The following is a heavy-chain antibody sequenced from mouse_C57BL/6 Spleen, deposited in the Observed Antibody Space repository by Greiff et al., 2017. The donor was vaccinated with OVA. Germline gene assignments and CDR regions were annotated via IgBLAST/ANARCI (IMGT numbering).Heavy chain of an antibody. Sequence: QVQLKQPGAELVRPGSSVKLSCKASGYTFTSYWMDWVKQRPGQGLEWIGNIYPSDSETHYNQKFKDKATLTVDKSSSTAYMQLSSLTSEDSAVYYCARNYDLYYFDYWGQGTTLTVSS. CDR1: GYTFTSYW. D-gene: IGHD1-1*01. CDR2: IYPSDSET. J-gene: IGHJ2*01. V-gene: IGHV1-61*01. CDR3: ARNYDLYYFDY.